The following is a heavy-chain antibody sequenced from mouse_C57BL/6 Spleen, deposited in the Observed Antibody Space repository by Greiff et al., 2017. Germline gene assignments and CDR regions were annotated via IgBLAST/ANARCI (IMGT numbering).Heavy chain of an antibody. V-gene: IGHV14-4*01. CDR1: GFNIKDDY. CDR3: TYRFAY. J-gene: IGHJ3*01. Sequence: EVKLMESGAELVRPGASVKLSCTASGFNIKDDYMHWVKQRPEQGLEWIGWIDPENGDTEYASKFQGKATITADTSSNTAYLQLSSLTSEDTAVYYCTYRFAYWGQGTLVTVSA. CDR2: IDPENGDT.